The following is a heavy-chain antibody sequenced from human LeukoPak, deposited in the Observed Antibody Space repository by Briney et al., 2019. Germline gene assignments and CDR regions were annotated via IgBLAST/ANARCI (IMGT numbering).Heavy chain of an antibody. CDR2: INPSGGST. Sequence: ASVTVSCKTSGYTFTSYYIHWVRQAPGQGLEWMGVINPSGGSTGYPQKFQGRVTMTRDTSTSTAYMELSSLRSEDTAVYYCARAYDFWSGYYFIEFGYWGQGTLVTVSS. CDR3: ARAYDFWSGYYFIEFGY. J-gene: IGHJ4*02. V-gene: IGHV1-46*01. D-gene: IGHD3-3*01. CDR1: GYTFTSYY.